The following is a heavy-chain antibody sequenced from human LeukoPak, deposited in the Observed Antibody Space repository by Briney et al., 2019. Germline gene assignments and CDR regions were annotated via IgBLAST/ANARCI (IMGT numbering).Heavy chain of an antibody. CDR2: MNPNSGNT. J-gene: IGHJ6*02. D-gene: IGHD3-22*01. V-gene: IGHV1-8*01. CDR3: ARFVVIAYYYYYGMDV. CDR1: GYTFTSYD. Sequence: GASVKVSCKASGYTFTSYDINWVRQATGQGLEWMGWMNPNSGNTGYAQKFQGRVTMTRNTSISTAYMELSSLRSEDTAVYYCARFVVIAYYYYYGMDVWGQGTTVNVSS.